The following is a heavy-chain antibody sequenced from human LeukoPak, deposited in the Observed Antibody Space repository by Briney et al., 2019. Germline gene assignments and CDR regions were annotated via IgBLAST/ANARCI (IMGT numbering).Heavy chain of an antibody. D-gene: IGHD3-3*01. J-gene: IGHJ4*02. Sequence: GGSLRLSCAASGFTFSDYYMCWIRQAPGKGLEWVSYISSCGNSIHYADSVKGRFTISRDNAKNSLSLQMNSLRAEDTAVYYCARAKYNDFWSGSYYFDYWGQGTLVTVSS. CDR1: GFTFSDYY. V-gene: IGHV3-11*04. CDR2: ISSCGNSI. CDR3: ARAKYNDFWSGSYYFDY.